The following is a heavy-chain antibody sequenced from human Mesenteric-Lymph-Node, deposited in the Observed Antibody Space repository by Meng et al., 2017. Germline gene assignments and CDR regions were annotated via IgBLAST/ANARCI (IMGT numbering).Heavy chain of an antibody. CDR3: ARDEGYNTWEY. D-gene: IGHD5-24*01. CDR1: GFTVSSNY. J-gene: IGHJ4*02. CDR2: IYSGGST. V-gene: IGHV3-53*01. Sequence: GESLKISCAASGFTVSSNYMSWVRQAPGKGLEWVSVIYSGGSTYYADSVKGRFTISRDNSKNTLYLQMNSLRAEDTAVYYCARDEGYNTWEYWGQGTLVTVSS.